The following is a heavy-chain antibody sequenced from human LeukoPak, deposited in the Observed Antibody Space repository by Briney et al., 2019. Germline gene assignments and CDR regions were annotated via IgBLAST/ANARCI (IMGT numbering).Heavy chain of an antibody. V-gene: IGHV3-23*01. J-gene: IGHJ6*03. CDR1: GFTFSNYA. D-gene: IGHD3-10*01. CDR2: INTGGGT. Sequence: GGSLRLSCAASGFTFSNYAMSWVRQAPGKGLEWVSAINTGGGTYYADSVKGRFTISRDNSKNTLYLQMNSLRAEDTAVYYCAKELWFGELSPMDVWGKGTTVTISS. CDR3: AKELWFGELSPMDV.